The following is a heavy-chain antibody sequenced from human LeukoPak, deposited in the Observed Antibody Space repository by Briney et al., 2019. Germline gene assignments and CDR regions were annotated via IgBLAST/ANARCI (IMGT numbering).Heavy chain of an antibody. CDR3: AGGIGALEDY. J-gene: IGHJ4*02. CDR2: ISYDGSNK. CDR1: GFTFSSYG. V-gene: IGHV3-30*03. D-gene: IGHD3-16*01. Sequence: GGSLRLSCAASGFTFSSYGMHCVRQAPGKGLEWVAVISYDGSNKYYADSVKGRFTISRDNSKNTLYLQMNSLRAEDTAVYYCAGGIGALEDYWGQGTLVTVSS.